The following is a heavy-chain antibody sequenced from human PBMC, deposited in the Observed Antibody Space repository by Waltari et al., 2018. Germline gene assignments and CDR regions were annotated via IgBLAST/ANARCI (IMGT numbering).Heavy chain of an antibody. J-gene: IGHJ4*02. CDR1: GGSISSHY. D-gene: IGHD6-13*01. CDR2: IYYSGST. V-gene: IGHV4-59*11. CDR3: ARVRDSAAGYYFDY. Sequence: QVQLQESGPGLVKPSETLSLTCTVSGGSISSHYWSWIRQPPGKGLEWIGYIYYSGSTNYNPSLKSRVTISVDTSKNQFSLKLSSVTAADTAMYYCARVRDSAAGYYFDYWGQGTLVTVSS.